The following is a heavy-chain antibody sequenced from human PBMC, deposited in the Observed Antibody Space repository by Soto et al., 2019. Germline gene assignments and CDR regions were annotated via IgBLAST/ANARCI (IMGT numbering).Heavy chain of an antibody. V-gene: IGHV4-4*02. CDR3: ALRGSSSVYGY. CDR2: IYHSGST. J-gene: IGHJ4*02. Sequence: SETLSLTCAVSGGSISSSNWWSWVRQPPGEGLEGVGEIYHSGSTNYNPSLKSRVTISVDKSKNQFSLKLSSVTAADTAVYYCALRGSSSVYGYWGQGTLVTVSS. D-gene: IGHD6-6*01. CDR1: GGSISSSNW.